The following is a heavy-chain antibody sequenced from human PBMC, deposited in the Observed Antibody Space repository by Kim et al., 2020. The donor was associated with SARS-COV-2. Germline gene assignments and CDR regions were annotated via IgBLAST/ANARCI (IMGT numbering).Heavy chain of an antibody. V-gene: IGHV3-11*04. J-gene: IGHJ4*02. CDR3: ARSFSSGWSFDY. Sequence: ADSGEGRFTISRDRATNSLYLQMSSLRAEDTAVYYCARSFSSGWSFDYWGQGTLVTVSS. D-gene: IGHD6-19*01.